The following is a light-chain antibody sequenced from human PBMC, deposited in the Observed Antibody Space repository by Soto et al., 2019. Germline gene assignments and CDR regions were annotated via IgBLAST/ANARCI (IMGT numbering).Light chain of an antibody. CDR2: KTS. J-gene: IGKJ1*01. CDR1: QTINDW. CDR3: QHWNNYLWT. V-gene: IGKV1-5*03. Sequence: DIQMTQSPSTLSASVGDRVTITCRASQTINDWLAWYQQKPGKAPKLLIYKTSRLESGVPSRSSGSGSGTEFTLTISGLQPEDFATYHCQHWNNYLWTFGQGTKVEIK.